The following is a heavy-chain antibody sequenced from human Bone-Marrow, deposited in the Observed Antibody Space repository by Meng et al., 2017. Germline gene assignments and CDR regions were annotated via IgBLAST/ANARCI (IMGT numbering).Heavy chain of an antibody. V-gene: IGHV3-74*01. CDR2: INSDGSST. CDR3: YGSGTYWVADY. CDR1: GFTFSSYW. Sequence: GESLKISCAASGFTFSSYWMSWVRQAPGKGLVWVSRINSDGSSTSYTDSVKGRFTIFRDNAKNTLYLQMNSLRAEDTAVYYCYGSGTYWVADYWGQGTLVTVSS. D-gene: IGHD3-10*01. J-gene: IGHJ4*02.